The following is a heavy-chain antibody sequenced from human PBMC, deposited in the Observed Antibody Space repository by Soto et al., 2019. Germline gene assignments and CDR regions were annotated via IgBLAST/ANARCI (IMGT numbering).Heavy chain of an antibody. CDR2: LYSDGRT. V-gene: IGHV3-53*02. Sequence: DVQLVETGGGLIQPGGSLRLSCAASGFIVSSSYMSWVRQAPGKGLEWVSVLYSDGRTYYADSVKGRFTISRDNSKNTLYLQMNSLSAEDTAVYYCARCSGWYGQYYFDCWGQGTLFTVSS. D-gene: IGHD6-13*01. CDR1: GFIVSSSY. J-gene: IGHJ4*02. CDR3: ARCSGWYGQYYFDC.